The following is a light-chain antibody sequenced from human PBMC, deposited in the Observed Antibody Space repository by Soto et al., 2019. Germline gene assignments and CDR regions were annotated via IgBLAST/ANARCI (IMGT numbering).Light chain of an antibody. CDR3: QQYNNWPPTRT. V-gene: IGKV3-15*01. CDR2: AAS. J-gene: IGKJ1*01. Sequence: MGLSQSPATLSVSPGERTTLSCRASQGVSSNLAWHQQQPGQAPRLLLYAASTRAAGIPARFSGSGSGTELTLTISSLQSDDFAVYYCQQYNNWPPTRTFGQGTKVDIK. CDR1: QGVSSN.